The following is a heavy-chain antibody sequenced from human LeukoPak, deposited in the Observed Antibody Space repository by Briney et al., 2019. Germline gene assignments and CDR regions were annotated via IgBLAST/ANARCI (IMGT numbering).Heavy chain of an antibody. D-gene: IGHD3-22*01. CDR2: IGITGKT. J-gene: IGHJ5*02. V-gene: IGHV3-13*01. CDR3: ARDLGTGSAYTNRFDL. CDR1: GFTFSTYE. Sequence: GGSLRLSCTASGFTFSTYEMHWVRQETGKGLEWVSAIGITGKTYYLPSVKGRFTISRENAKNSVYLQMNSLRAGHTAVYYCARDLGTGSAYTNRFDLWGQGTLVTVSS.